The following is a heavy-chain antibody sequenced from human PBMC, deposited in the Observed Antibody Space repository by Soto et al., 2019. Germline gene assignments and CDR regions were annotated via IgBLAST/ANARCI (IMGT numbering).Heavy chain of an antibody. CDR1: GFAFRDFA. J-gene: IGHJ4*02. CDR2: ITGSGSST. Sequence: GGSLRLSCAASGFAFRDFAMIWVRQAPGEGLEWVSAITGSGSSTYNADSVKGRFSISRDNSKNTMYLQMNSLRAEDTAVYFCEVRAAAATVDWGQGTLVTVSS. V-gene: IGHV3-23*01. CDR3: EVRAAAATVD. D-gene: IGHD6-13*01.